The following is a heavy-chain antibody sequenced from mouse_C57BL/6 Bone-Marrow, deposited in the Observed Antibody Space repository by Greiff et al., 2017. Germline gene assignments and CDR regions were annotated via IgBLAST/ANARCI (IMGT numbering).Heavy chain of an antibody. Sequence: VQLQQSGPELVKPGASVKISCKASGYSFTGYYMNWVKQSPEKSLEWIGEINPSTGGTTYNQKFKGKATLTADKSSSTAYMELRSLTSVDSAVYFCARSPLLLRYWGQGTTLTVSS. V-gene: IGHV1-42*01. CDR1: GYSFTGYY. CDR3: ARSPLLLRY. J-gene: IGHJ2*01. D-gene: IGHD1-1*01. CDR2: INPSTGGT.